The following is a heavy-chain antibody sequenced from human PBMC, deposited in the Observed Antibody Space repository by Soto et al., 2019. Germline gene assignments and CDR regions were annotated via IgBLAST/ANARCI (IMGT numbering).Heavy chain of an antibody. CDR2: TYYRSKWYN. V-gene: IGHV6-1*01. CDR1: GDSVSSNSAA. D-gene: IGHD6-13*01. J-gene: IGHJ6*02. Sequence: QSQTLSLTCAISGDSVSSNSAAWNWIRQSPSRGLEWLGRTYYRSKWYNDYAVSVKSRITINPDTSKNQFSLQLNSVTPEDTAVYYCARSFNSSSWYGYYYYGMDVWGQGTTVTVSS. CDR3: ARSFNSSSWYGYYYYGMDV.